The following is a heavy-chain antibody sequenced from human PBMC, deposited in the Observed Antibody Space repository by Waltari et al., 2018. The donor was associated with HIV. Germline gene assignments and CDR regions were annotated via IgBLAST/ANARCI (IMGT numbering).Heavy chain of an antibody. CDR2: STADKGNT. V-gene: IGHV1-18*01. CDR1: GYTFTSYG. Sequence: QVQLVQSGAEVKKPGASVKVSCKASGYTFTSYGISWVRQAPGQGLEWMGWSTADKGNTNDAQKLQGRVTMTTDTSTSTAYMELRSLRSDDTAVYYCARGTGVGCSGGSCYNWFDPWGQGTLVTVSS. J-gene: IGHJ5*02. CDR3: ARGTGVGCSGGSCYNWFDP. D-gene: IGHD2-15*01.